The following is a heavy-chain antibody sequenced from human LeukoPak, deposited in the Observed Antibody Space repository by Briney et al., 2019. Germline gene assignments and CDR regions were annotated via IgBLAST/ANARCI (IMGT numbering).Heavy chain of an antibody. V-gene: IGHV3-23*01. J-gene: IGHJ4*02. CDR1: GFTFSSYA. D-gene: IGHD3-22*01. CDR2: ISGSGGST. CDR3: AKDPYYYDSSGPREYYFDY. Sequence: GGSLRLSRAASGFTFSSYAMSWVRQAPGKGLEWVSAISGSGGSTYYADSVKGRFTISRDNSKNTLYLQMNSLRAEDTAVYYCAKDPYYYDSSGPREYYFDYWGQGTLVTVSS.